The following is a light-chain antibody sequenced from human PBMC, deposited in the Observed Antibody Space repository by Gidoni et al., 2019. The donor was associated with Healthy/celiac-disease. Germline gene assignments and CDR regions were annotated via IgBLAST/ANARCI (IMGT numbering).Light chain of an antibody. CDR2: SNN. V-gene: IGLV1-44*01. CDR3: AAWDDSLNGV. J-gene: IGLJ1*01. Sequence: QSVLTQQPSASGTPGQRVTISCSGSSSNIGSNTVNWYQQLPGTAPKLLIYSNNQRPSGVPDRFSGSKSGTSASLAISGLQSEDEADYYCAAWDDSLNGVFGTGTKVTVL. CDR1: SSNIGSNT.